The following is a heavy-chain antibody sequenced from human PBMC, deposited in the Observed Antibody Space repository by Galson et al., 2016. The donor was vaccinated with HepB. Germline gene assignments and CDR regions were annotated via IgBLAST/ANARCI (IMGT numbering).Heavy chain of an antibody. CDR2: IYHSGGT. CDR1: GDSISSNNW. Sequence: SETLSLTCTVSGDSISSNNWWNWVRQPPGKGLEWIGEIYHSGGTNYNPSLESRVTMSVDKSKNQFFLNLNSVTAADTAVYYWARAEVGTKLIIRGNLDYGGQGILVTVSS. V-gene: IGHV4-4*02. J-gene: IGHJ4*02. D-gene: IGHD1-26*01. CDR3: ARAEVGTKLIIRGNLDY.